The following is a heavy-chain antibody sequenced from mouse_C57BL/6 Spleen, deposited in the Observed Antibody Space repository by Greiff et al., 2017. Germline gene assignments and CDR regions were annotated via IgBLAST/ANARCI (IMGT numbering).Heavy chain of an antibody. J-gene: IGHJ2*01. D-gene: IGHD2-4*01. V-gene: IGHV1-15*01. CDR1: GYTFTDYE. CDR2: IDPETGGT. CDR3: TRSRLLRFYYFDY. Sequence: VQLVESGAELVRPGASVTLSCKASGYTFTDYEMHWVKQTPVHGLEWIGAIDPETGGTAYNQKFKGKAILTADKSSSTAYMELRSLTSEDSAVYYCTRSRLLRFYYFDYWGQGTTLTVSS.